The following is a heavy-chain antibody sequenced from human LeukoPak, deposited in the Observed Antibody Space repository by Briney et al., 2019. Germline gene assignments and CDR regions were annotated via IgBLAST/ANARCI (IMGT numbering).Heavy chain of an antibody. V-gene: IGHV4-61*02. D-gene: IGHD2-2*01. Sequence: SETLSLTCTVSGGSVSSSSYYWGWIRQPAGKGLEWIGRIYTSGSTNYNPSLKSRVTISVDTSKNQFSLKLSSVTAADTAVYYCAREYGYCSSTSCSGFDPWGQGTLVTVSS. J-gene: IGHJ5*02. CDR1: GGSVSSSSYY. CDR3: AREYGYCSSTSCSGFDP. CDR2: IYTSGST.